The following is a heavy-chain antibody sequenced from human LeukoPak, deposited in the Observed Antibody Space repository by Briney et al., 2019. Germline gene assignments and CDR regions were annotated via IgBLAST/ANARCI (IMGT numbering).Heavy chain of an antibody. J-gene: IGHJ4*02. Sequence: GASVKVSCKTSGGTFNNSAISWVRQAPGQGLEWLGGIMPLFGTAGYAQKFQGRVTITKDESTRTVYLELTSLTSDDTAVYYCARDPGLSGYYFDYWGQGTLVTVSS. CDR1: GGTFNNSA. V-gene: IGHV1-69*05. CDR3: ARDPGLSGYYFDY. D-gene: IGHD3-22*01. CDR2: IMPLFGTA.